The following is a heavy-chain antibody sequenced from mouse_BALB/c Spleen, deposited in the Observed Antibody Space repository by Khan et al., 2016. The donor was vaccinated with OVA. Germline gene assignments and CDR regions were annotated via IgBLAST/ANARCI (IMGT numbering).Heavy chain of an antibody. CDR2: INTYTGEP. V-gene: IGHV9-3-1*01. Sequence: QIQLVQSGPELKKPGETVKISCKASGYTFTNYGMNWVTQAPGKGLKWMGWINTYTGEPTYADDFKGRFAFSLETSASTAYLQINNLKNEDTATYFCARPPYFSYVMVFWGQGTSITVSS. J-gene: IGHJ4*01. CDR1: GYTFTNYG. CDR3: ARPPYFSYVMVF. D-gene: IGHD2-10*01.